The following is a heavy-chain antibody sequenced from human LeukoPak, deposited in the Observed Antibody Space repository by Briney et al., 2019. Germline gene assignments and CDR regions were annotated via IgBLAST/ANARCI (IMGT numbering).Heavy chain of an antibody. D-gene: IGHD2/OR15-2a*01. J-gene: IGHJ4*02. V-gene: IGHV4-4*02. CDR3: AREGGFYRPLDY. CDR1: GGSISTTNW. CDR2: VHLNGRT. Sequence: SETLSLTCDVSGGSISTTNWWTWVRQPPGGGLEWIGEVHLNGRTHYSPSLESRVTMSVDMSENHVSLQLTSVTAADTAVYYCAREGGFYRPLDYSGPGNLVIVSA.